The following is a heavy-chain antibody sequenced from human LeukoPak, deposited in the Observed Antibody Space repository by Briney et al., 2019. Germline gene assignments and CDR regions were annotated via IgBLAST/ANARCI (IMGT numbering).Heavy chain of an antibody. CDR2: INHSGST. J-gene: IGHJ4*02. V-gene: IGHV4-34*01. D-gene: IGHD3-3*01. Sequence: SETLSLTCAVYGGSFSGYYWSWIRQPPGKGLEWIGEINHSGSTNYNPSLKSRVTISVDTSKNQFSLKLSSVTAADTAVYYCARSRSGNFFGDWGQGTLVTVSS. CDR3: ARSRSGNFFGD. CDR1: GGSFSGYY.